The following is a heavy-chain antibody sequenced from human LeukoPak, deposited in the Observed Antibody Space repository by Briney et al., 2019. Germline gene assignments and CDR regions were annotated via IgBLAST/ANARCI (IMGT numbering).Heavy chain of an antibody. CDR3: ARVDTAMGWAFDI. Sequence: PGGSLRLSCAASGFTFNNYAMSWVRQAPGKGLEWVSAVSGSGGTTYYADSVDGRFTISRDNSKNTVFLHMNSLRAEDTAVYYCARVDTAMGWAFDIWGQGTMVTVSS. CDR2: VSGSGGTT. J-gene: IGHJ3*02. V-gene: IGHV3-23*01. D-gene: IGHD5-18*01. CDR1: GFTFNNYA.